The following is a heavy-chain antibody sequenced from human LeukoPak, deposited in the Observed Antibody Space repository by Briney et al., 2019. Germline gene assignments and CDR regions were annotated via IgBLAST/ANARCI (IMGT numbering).Heavy chain of an antibody. D-gene: IGHD3-22*01. CDR1: GFTFSSYS. Sequence: GGSLRLSCAASGFTFSSYSMNWVRQAPGKGLEWVSSISSTSSYIYYADSVKGRFTISRDNSKNTLFLQMNSLRAEDTAVYYCAREAHYDSSGYYSHYWGQGTLVTVSS. J-gene: IGHJ4*02. CDR3: AREAHYDSSGYYSHY. CDR2: ISSTSSYI. V-gene: IGHV3-21*01.